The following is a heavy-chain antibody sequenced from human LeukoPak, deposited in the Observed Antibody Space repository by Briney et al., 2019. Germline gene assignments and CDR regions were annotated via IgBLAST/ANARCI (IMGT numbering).Heavy chain of an antibody. D-gene: IGHD5-18*01. CDR3: ARQWSGYSYGSDWFDP. V-gene: IGHV4-61*02. CDR2: IYISGSS. Sequence: SETLSLTCTVSGGSISSGSDYWSWIRQPAGKGLEGTGRIYISGSSNYNPSLKSRVTISLDTSKNQFSLKLSSVTAADTAVYYCARQWSGYSYGSDWFDPWGQGTLVTVSS. CDR1: GGSISSGSDY. J-gene: IGHJ5*02.